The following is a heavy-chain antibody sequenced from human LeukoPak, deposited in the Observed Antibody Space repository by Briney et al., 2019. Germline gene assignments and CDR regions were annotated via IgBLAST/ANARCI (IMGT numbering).Heavy chain of an antibody. Sequence: ASEKISCKAPVYTFTLYGISWVRHAPGQGLERRRYVSAYNGNTNYAQKLQGRVTMTTDTSTSTAYMELRSLRSDDTAVYYCARDPPVYGEVSAYFDYWGQGTLVTVSS. J-gene: IGHJ4*02. D-gene: IGHD4-17*01. CDR2: VSAYNGNT. CDR3: ARDPPVYGEVSAYFDY. CDR1: VYTFTLYG. V-gene: IGHV1-18*01.